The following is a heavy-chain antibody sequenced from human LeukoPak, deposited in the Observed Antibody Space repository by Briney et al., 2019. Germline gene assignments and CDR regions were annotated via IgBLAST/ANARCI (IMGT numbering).Heavy chain of an antibody. Sequence: ASVKVSCKASGYTFTGYYMHWVRQAPGQGLEWMGWINPNSGGTNYAQKFQGRVTMTRDTSISTAYMVLSRLRSDDTAVYYCARPSGYCSSTSCYHVFDYWGQGTLVTVSS. J-gene: IGHJ4*02. V-gene: IGHV1-2*02. CDR1: GYTFTGYY. CDR2: INPNSGGT. D-gene: IGHD2-2*01. CDR3: ARPSGYCSSTSCYHVFDY.